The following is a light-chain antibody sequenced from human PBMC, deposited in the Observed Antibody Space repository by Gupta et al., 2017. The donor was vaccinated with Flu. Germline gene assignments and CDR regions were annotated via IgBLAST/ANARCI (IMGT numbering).Light chain of an antibody. J-gene: IGLJ3*02. V-gene: IGLV4-69*02. CDR1: SGHTIGA. CDR3: QTWGSGFCV. Sequence: VKITCTLTSGHTIGASACLQVQPHKGPRFLMSLHSDGGHIKGDGVPDLFSGSSSGAARYLTIASLQSEDDSYYYCQTWGSGFCVFGGGTKLTVL. CDR2: LHSDGGH.